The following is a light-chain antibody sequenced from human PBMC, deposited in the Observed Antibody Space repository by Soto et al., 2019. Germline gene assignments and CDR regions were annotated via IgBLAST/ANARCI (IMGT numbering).Light chain of an antibody. J-gene: IGKJ5*01. Sequence: DIQMTQSPASLSASVGDRVTISCRASQSIGRNLNWYQQKPGKPPTILIYAASSLQSGVPSRFSGSGSGTDLTFTISSLQPEDFETYYCQQNYRNPITFGHGTRLEIK. CDR1: QSIGRN. V-gene: IGKV1-39*01. CDR3: QQNYRNPIT. CDR2: AAS.